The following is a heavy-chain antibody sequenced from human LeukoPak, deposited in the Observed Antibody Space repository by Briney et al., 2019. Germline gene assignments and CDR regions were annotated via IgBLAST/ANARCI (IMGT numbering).Heavy chain of an antibody. CDR1: GGTFSSYA. J-gene: IGHJ4*02. CDR3: ARVMSGYLLGY. Sequence: GSSVKASCKASGGTFSSYAISWVRQAPGQGLEWMGGIIPIFGTANYAQKFQGRVTITADKSTSTAYMELSSLRSEDTAVYYCARVMSGYLLGYWGQGTLVTVSS. CDR2: IIPIFGTA. D-gene: IGHD3-3*01. V-gene: IGHV1-69*06.